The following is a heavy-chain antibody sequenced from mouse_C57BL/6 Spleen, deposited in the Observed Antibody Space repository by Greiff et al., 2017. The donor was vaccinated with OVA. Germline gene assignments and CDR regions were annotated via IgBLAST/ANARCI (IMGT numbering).Heavy chain of an antibody. V-gene: IGHV1-26*01. CDR2: INPNNGGT. CDR3: ARWDYDVGFAY. J-gene: IGHJ3*01. Sequence: VQLQQSGPELVKPGASVKISCKASGYTFTDYYMNWVKQSHGKSLEWIGDINPNNGGTSYNQKFKGKATLTVDKSSSTAYMELRSLTSEDSAVYYCARWDYDVGFAYWGHGTLVTVSA. CDR1: GYTFTDYY. D-gene: IGHD2-4*01.